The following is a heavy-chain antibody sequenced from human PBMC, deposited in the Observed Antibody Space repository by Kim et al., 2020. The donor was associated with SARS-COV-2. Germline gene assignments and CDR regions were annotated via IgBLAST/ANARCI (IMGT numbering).Heavy chain of an antibody. CDR2: INPNSGGT. Sequence: ASVKVSCKASGYTFTGYYMHWVRQAPGQGLEWMGWINPNSGGTNYAQKFQGRVTMTRDTSISTAYMELSRLRSDDTAVYYCARDRCSGGSCYSDAFDIWGQGTMVTVSS. CDR1: GYTFTGYY. D-gene: IGHD2-15*01. V-gene: IGHV1-2*02. CDR3: ARDRCSGGSCYSDAFDI. J-gene: IGHJ3*02.